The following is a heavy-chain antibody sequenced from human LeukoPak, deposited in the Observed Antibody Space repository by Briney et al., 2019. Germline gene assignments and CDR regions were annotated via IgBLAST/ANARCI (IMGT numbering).Heavy chain of an antibody. J-gene: IGHJ4*02. D-gene: IGHD4-17*01. V-gene: IGHV3-23*01. CDR1: GFTFSSYA. CDR2: ISGSGGST. CDR3: AIARSYDYAKYFDY. Sequence: PGGSLRLSCAASGFTFSSYAMSWVRQAPGKGLEWVSAISGSGGSTYYADSVKGRFTISRDNSKNTLYLQMNSLRAEDTAVYYCAIARSYDYAKYFDYWGQGTLVTVSS.